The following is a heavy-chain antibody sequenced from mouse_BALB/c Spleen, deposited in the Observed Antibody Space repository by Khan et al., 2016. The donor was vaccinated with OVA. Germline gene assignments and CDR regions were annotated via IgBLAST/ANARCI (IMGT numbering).Heavy chain of an antibody. CDR2: ISYSGNT. CDR3: ARNDYYDYDPFPY. J-gene: IGHJ3*01. CDR1: GYSITSEYT. D-gene: IGHD2-4*01. V-gene: IGHV3-2*02. Sequence: EVQLQESGPGLVKPSQSLSLTCTVTGYSITSEYTWNWIRQFPGNKLEWMGFISYSGNTRYNPSLKSRISITRDTSKNQFFLQLNSLTSEDTATYYCARNDYYDYDPFPYWGQGTLVTVSA.